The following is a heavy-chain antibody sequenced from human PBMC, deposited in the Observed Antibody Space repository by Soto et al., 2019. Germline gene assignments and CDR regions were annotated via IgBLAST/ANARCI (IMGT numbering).Heavy chain of an antibody. CDR2: ISYDGSNK. V-gene: IGHV3-33*01. CDR3: ARGVVVSNFDY. CDR1: GFTFISYG. D-gene: IGHD3-22*01. J-gene: IGHJ4*02. Sequence: QAQLVESGGGVVQPGRSLRLSCAASGFTFISYGMHWVRQAPGKGLEWVAVISYDGSNKYYADCVKGRFTISSDNSKNTLYLQMNSLRAEDTAVYYCARGVVVSNFDYWGQGTLVTVSS.